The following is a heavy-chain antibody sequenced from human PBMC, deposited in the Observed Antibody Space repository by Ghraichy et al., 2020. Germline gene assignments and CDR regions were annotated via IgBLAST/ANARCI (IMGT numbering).Heavy chain of an antibody. V-gene: IGHV4-39*01. D-gene: IGHD5-18*01. CDR3: AIREYSFGYDGFVD. J-gene: IGHJ4*02. CDR2: IYYSGST. Sequence: SETLSLTCTVSGGSISSSSYYWGWIRQPPGKGLDWIWTIYYSGSTYYNPSLKNRVTISVDTSKRQFSLKLRSVTAADTAVYYCAIREYSFGYDGFVDWGQGTLVTVSS. CDR1: GGSISSSSYY.